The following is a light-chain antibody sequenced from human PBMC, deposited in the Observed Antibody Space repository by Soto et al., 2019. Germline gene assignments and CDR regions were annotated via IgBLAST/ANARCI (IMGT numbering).Light chain of an antibody. V-gene: IGLV1-44*01. CDR3: AAWDDSLNGHI. Sequence: QAVLTQPHSAAGTPGGGVTISSSGSRSNIGSNSVHWFQQVPGTAPKPLLYSSNQPPSGVPERFSGSKSGTSASLAISGLQSEDEADYYCAAWDDSLNGHIFGTGTKVTVL. CDR2: SSN. J-gene: IGLJ1*01. CDR1: RSNIGSNS.